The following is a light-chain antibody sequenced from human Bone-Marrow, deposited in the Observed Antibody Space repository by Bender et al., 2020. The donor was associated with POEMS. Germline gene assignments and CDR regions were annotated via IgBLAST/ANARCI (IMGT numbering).Light chain of an antibody. CDR1: SSNIGANYE. CDR3: SAWDDSLSGWV. CDR2: YDD. V-gene: IGLV1-36*01. Sequence: QSVLTQPPSVSGAPGQRVTISCTGSSSNIGANYEVHWYQQLPGTAPKLLIYYDDLLTPGVSDRFSASKSGTSASLAISELQSEDEALYYCSAWDDSLSGWVFGGGTKLTVL. J-gene: IGLJ3*02.